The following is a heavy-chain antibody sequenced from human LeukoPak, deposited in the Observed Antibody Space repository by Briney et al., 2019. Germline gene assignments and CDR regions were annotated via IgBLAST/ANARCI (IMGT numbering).Heavy chain of an antibody. J-gene: IGHJ2*01. D-gene: IGHD3-3*01. Sequence: PGGSLRLSCAASGFTFSSYGMHWVRQAPGKGLEWVAFIRYDGSNKYYADSVKGRFTISRDNSKNTLYLQMNSLRAEDTAVYYCARAYYDFWSGYAFDLWGRGTLVTVSS. V-gene: IGHV3-30*02. CDR3: ARAYYDFWSGYAFDL. CDR1: GFTFSSYG. CDR2: IRYDGSNK.